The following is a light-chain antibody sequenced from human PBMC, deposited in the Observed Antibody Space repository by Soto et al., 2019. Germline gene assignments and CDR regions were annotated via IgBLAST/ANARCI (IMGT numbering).Light chain of an antibody. CDR1: QSVSSN. J-gene: IGKJ3*01. CDR2: GAS. CDR3: QQYGSLPFT. V-gene: IGKV3-15*01. Sequence: EIVMTQSPATLSVSPGERATLSCRASQSVSSNLAWYQQKPGQAPRLLIYGASTRATGIPARFSGSGSGTDFTLSINRLEPEDFAVFYCQQYGSLPFTFGPGTKVDIK.